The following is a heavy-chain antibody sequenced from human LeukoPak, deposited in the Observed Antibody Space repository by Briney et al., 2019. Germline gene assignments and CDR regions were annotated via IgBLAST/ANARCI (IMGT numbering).Heavy chain of an antibody. D-gene: IGHD2-15*01. CDR3: ARSPDPVGDY. CDR2: IYSGGST. Sequence: GGSLRLSCAASGFTFSDYYMSWVRQAPGKGLEWVSVIYSGGSTYYADSVKGRFTISRDNSKNTLYLQMNSLRAEDTAVYYCARSPDPVGDYWGQGTLVTVSS. CDR1: GFTFSDYY. V-gene: IGHV3-66*01. J-gene: IGHJ4*02.